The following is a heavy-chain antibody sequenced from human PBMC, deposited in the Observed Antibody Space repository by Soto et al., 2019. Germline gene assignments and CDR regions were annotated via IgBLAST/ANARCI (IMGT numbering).Heavy chain of an antibody. CDR2: IYHSGST. CDR3: ARYRAVTDTGYDY. Sequence: QVQLQESGPGLVEPSGTLSLTCAVSGNSLSTSNSWSWVRQPPEKGLEWIGEIYHSGSTNYNPSLKSRVTISVDMSNNRFSLKLNSVTAAYTAVYYCARYRAVTDTGYDYWGQGTLVTVSS. D-gene: IGHD6-19*01. CDR1: GNSLSTSNS. J-gene: IGHJ4*02. V-gene: IGHV4-4*02.